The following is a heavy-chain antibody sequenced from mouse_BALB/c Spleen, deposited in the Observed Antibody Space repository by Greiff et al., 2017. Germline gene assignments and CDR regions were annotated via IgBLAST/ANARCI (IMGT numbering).Heavy chain of an antibody. CDR1: GYSFTGYY. J-gene: IGHJ3*01. D-gene: IGHD3-1*01. CDR2: INPYNGAT. V-gene: IGHV1-26*01. CDR3: ARGGSSGYVGFAY. Sequence: EVQLHHSGPELVKPGASVKISCKASGYSFTGYYMHWVKQSHVKSLEWIGRINPYNGATSYNQNFKDKASLTVDKSSRTAYMELHSLTSEDSAVYYCARGGSSGYVGFAYWGQGTLVTVSA.